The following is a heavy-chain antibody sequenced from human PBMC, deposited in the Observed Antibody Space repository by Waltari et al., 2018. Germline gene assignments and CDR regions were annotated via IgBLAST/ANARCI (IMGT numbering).Heavy chain of an antibody. CDR1: GFPLRSAA. Sequence: EVQLVESGGGLVQPGGSLKLPCATSGFPLRSAAMTGVRQAPGRGLEWVSDISVGGGTTYYADSVKGRFTISRDNSKNILYLQMNSLRAEDTAFYYCVKQRVRASPIFDYWGLGTLVTVSS. CDR2: ISVGGGTT. CDR3: VKQRVRASPIFDY. D-gene: IGHD6-25*01. V-gene: IGHV3-23*04. J-gene: IGHJ4*02.